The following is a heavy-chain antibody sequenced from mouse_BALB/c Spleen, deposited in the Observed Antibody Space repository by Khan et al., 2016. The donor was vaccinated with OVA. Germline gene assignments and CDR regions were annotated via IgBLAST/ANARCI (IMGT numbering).Heavy chain of an antibody. J-gene: IGHJ1*01. Sequence: VRLQQSGAELVKPGASVKLSCTASGFNIKDTYMHWVKQRPEQGLEWIGRIAPANGNTKYDPKFHGKATIKADTSSNTAYLQLSSLTSEDSAVYYCAHPSYGPRNFDVWGEGTTVTVSS. CDR3: AHPSYGPRNFDV. D-gene: IGHD2-10*02. CDR1: GFNIKDTY. CDR2: IAPANGNT. V-gene: IGHV14-3*02.